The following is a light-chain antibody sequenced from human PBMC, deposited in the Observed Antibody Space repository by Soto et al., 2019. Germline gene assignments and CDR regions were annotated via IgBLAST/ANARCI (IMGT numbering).Light chain of an antibody. Sequence: EIVLTQSPATLSLSPGERATLSCRASQSVSSSCLAWYQQKPGQAPRLLIYGASSRATGIPDRFSGSGSGTDFTLTISRLEPEDFAVYYCQQCTTSPTWTFSQGTKVDIK. CDR3: QQCTTSPTWT. J-gene: IGKJ1*01. CDR1: QSVSSSC. CDR2: GAS. V-gene: IGKV3-20*01.